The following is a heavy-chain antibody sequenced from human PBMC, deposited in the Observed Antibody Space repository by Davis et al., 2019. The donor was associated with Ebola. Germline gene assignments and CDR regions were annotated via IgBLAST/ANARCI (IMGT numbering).Heavy chain of an antibody. Sequence: MPSETLSLTCTVSGGSISSYYWNWIRQTPGEGLEWIGHIYYSGSTDYSPSLGGRATILLDTSKNQFSLRLGSVTAADTAIYYCARSHSDWLLPFDYWGQGTLATVSS. V-gene: IGHV4-59*01. D-gene: IGHD3-9*01. CDR1: GGSISSYY. CDR3: ARSHSDWLLPFDY. J-gene: IGHJ4*02. CDR2: IYYSGST.